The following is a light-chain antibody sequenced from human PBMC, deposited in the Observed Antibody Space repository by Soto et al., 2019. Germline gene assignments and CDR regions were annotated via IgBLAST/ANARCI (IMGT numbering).Light chain of an antibody. CDR2: DDG. CDR3: QVWDSGTDHPA. Sequence: SSELTQPPSLSVAPGQTARMTCGGNNIGIKAVHWCQQRPGQAPVLVVHDDGDRPSGIPDRFSGSNSGNTATLTITRVEAGDEADYYCQVWDSGTDHPAFGGGTKVTVL. V-gene: IGLV3-21*02. CDR1: NIGIKA. J-gene: IGLJ3*02.